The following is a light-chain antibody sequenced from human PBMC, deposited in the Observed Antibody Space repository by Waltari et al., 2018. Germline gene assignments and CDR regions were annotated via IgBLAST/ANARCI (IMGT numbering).Light chain of an antibody. CDR2: AAS. V-gene: IGKV1-39*01. Sequence: DIQMTQSPSSLSASVGDRVTITCRASQSIISYLNWYQQKPGKAPQLLIYAASSLQSGVPSRFSGSGSGTDFTLTISSLQPEDFATYYCQQSYSTPRFGGGTKVEIK. CDR3: QQSYSTPR. J-gene: IGKJ4*01. CDR1: QSIISY.